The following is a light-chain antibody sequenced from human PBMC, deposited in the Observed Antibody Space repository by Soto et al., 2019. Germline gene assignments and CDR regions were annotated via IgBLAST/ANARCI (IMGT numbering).Light chain of an antibody. V-gene: IGKV1-39*01. Sequence: IQMTQSQSSLSASVGDRVTITCRASQSISSYLNWYQQKPGKAPKLLIYAASSLQSGVPSRFSGSGSGTDFTLTISSLQPEDFATYYCQQSYITRITFGQGTRLEIK. CDR1: QSISSY. J-gene: IGKJ5*01. CDR3: QQSYITRIT. CDR2: AAS.